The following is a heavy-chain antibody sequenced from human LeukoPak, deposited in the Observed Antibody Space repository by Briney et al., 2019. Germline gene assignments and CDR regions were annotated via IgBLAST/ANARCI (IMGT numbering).Heavy chain of an antibody. J-gene: IGHJ3*02. V-gene: IGHV4-39*07. D-gene: IGHD3-22*01. Sequence: SETLSLTCSVSSGSISSSSYYWGWIRQPPGRGLEWIGSIYYSGNTYYNPSLKSRVTISVDTSKNQFSLKLSSVTAADTAVYYCARDPYDSFDAFDIWGQGTMVTVSS. CDR3: ARDPYDSFDAFDI. CDR1: SGSISSSSYY. CDR2: IYYSGNT.